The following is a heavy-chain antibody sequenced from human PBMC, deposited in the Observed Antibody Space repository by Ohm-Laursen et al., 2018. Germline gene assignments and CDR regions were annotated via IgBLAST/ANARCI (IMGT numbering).Heavy chain of an antibody. J-gene: IGHJ4*02. CDR1: GFTFSSYW. V-gene: IGHV3-7*01. CDR3: ARESIAPFF. CDR2: IKHDGSEK. D-gene: IGHD2/OR15-2a*01. Sequence: LSLTCAASGFTFSSYWMTWVRQAPAKGLEWVANIKHDGSEKYYVDSVKGRFTISRDNAKNSLYLQMDSLRVEDTAVYFCARESIAPFFWGQGTLVTVSS.